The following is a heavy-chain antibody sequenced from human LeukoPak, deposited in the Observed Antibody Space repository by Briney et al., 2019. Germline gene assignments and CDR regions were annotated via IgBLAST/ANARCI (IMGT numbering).Heavy chain of an antibody. D-gene: IGHD5-18*01. CDR3: ARVVYSSSNYMDV. Sequence: PSETLSLTCTVSGGSISSYHWSWIRQPPGKGLEWIGYIYYSGSTNYNPSLKSRVTISVDTSKNQFSLKLSSVTAADTAVYYCARVVYSSSNYMDVWGKGTTVTVSS. J-gene: IGHJ6*03. CDR2: IYYSGST. V-gene: IGHV4-59*01. CDR1: GGSISSYH.